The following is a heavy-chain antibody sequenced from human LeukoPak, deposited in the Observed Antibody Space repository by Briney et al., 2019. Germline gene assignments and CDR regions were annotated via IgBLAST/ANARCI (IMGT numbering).Heavy chain of an antibody. CDR3: ASTTYYDFWSGFAFDI. CDR1: GGSISSYY. J-gene: IGHJ3*02. Sequence: SETLSLTCTVSGGSISSYYWSWIRQPPGKGLEWIGYIYYSGSTNYNPSLKSRVTISVDTSKTQFSLKLSSVTAADTAVYYCASTTYYDFWSGFAFDIWGQGTMVTVSS. D-gene: IGHD3-3*01. CDR2: IYYSGST. V-gene: IGHV4-59*08.